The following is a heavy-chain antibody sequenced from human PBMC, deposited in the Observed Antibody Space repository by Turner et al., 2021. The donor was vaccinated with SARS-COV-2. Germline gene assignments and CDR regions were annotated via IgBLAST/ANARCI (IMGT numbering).Heavy chain of an antibody. Sequence: EVQLVESGGGRVKPGGPLRRSGPASGCTFSNYNMTWVRQAPGKGLECVSSVSSGRSYIYYADSVKGRFTISRDNAKKSLFLQMNSLRAEDTAVYYCARQKPGFDSSGYYPDAFDIWGQGTMVTVSS. V-gene: IGHV3-21*01. CDR3: ARQKPGFDSSGYYPDAFDI. J-gene: IGHJ3*02. CDR1: GCTFSNYN. CDR2: VSSGRSYI. D-gene: IGHD3-22*01.